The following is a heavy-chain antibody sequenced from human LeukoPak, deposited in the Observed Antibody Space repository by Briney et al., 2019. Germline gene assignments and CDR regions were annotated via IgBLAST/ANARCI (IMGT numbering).Heavy chain of an antibody. CDR2: INPNSGGT. CDR3: AREWQVGATGFDY. J-gene: IGHJ4*02. Sequence: ASVKVSCKDSGYTFTGYYMHWVRQAPGQGLEWMGWINPNSGGTNYARKFQGRVTMTRDTSISTAYMELSRLRSDDTAVYYCAREWQVGATGFDYWGQGTLVTVSS. V-gene: IGHV1-2*02. CDR1: GYTFTGYY. D-gene: IGHD1-26*01.